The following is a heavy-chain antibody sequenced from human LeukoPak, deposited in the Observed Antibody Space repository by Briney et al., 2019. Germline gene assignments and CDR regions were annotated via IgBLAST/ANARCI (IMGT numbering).Heavy chain of an antibody. D-gene: IGHD7-27*01. CDR2: INPSGGST. J-gene: IGHJ3*02. Sequence: ASVKVSCKASGYTFTSYYMHWVRQAPGQGLEWKGIINPSGGSTSYAQKFQGRVTMTRDTSTSTVYMELSSLRSEDTAVYYCARIPPWDWGSKNAFDIWGQGTMVTVSS. CDR1: GYTFTSYY. CDR3: ARIPPWDWGSKNAFDI. V-gene: IGHV1-46*01.